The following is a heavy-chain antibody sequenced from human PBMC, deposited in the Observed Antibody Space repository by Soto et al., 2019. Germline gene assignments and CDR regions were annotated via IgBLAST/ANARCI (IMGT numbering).Heavy chain of an antibody. Sequence: QVQLVQSGAEVKKPGSSVKVSCKASGGTFSRYTISWVRQAPGQGLEWMGRIIPILGIANYAQKFQGRVTITADKSSSTAYMELSSLRSEDTAVYYCARDRDSSGWLRVLYWGQGTLVTVSS. CDR2: IIPILGIA. CDR3: ARDRDSSGWLRVLY. J-gene: IGHJ4*02. D-gene: IGHD6-19*01. CDR1: GGTFSRYT. V-gene: IGHV1-69*08.